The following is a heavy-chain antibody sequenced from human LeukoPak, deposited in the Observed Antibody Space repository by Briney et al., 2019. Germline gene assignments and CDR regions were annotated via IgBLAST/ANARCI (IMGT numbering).Heavy chain of an antibody. V-gene: IGHV3-30*18. CDR1: GFTFSSYG. J-gene: IGHJ4*02. CDR3: AKTSDSGWYNDY. D-gene: IGHD6-19*01. CDR2: MSYDGSNK. Sequence: GGSLRLSCAASGFTFSSYGMHWVRQAPGKGLEWVAVMSYDGSNKYYADSVKGRFTISRDNSKNTLYLQMNSLRAEDTAVYYCAKTSDSGWYNDYWGQGTLVTVSS.